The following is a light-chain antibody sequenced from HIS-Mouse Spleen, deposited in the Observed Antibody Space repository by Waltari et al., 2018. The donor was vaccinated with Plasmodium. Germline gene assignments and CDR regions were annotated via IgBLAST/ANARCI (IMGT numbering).Light chain of an antibody. CDR1: ALPKKY. CDR2: EDS. J-gene: IGLJ3*02. CDR3: YSTDSSGNHRV. Sequence: SYELTQPPSVSVSPGQTARITCSGDALPKKYAYWYQQKSGQAPVLVIYEDSKRPSGIPERVSGSSSGTMATLTISGAQVEDEADYYCYSTDSSGNHRVFGGGIKLTVL. V-gene: IGLV3-10*01.